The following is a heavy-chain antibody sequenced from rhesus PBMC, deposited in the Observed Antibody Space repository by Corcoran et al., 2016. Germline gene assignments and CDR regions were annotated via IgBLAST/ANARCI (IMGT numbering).Heavy chain of an antibody. J-gene: IGHJ4*01. CDR1: GASISRYW. CDR3: ARPRRDY. Sequence: QVQLQESGPGLVKPSETLSLTCTVSGASISRYWWSWIRQPPGKGMEWIGEINGNSGSTNYKPSLKCRVTISRDTAKKQFALKLSSVTAADAAVYDWARPRRDYWGQGVLVTVSS. CDR2: INGNSGST. V-gene: IGHV4-80*01.